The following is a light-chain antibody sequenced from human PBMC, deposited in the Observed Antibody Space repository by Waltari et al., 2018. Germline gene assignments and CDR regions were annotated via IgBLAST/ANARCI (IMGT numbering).Light chain of an antibody. CDR1: QSVSGSY. Sequence: EIVLTQSPGTLSLSPAERATLSCRASQSVSGSYLAWYQRKPGQAPRLLIYGASSGATGIPDRFSGSGSGTDFTLTISRLEPEDFAVYYCKQYGRSPLTFGGRTKVQIK. J-gene: IGKJ4*01. CDR3: KQYGRSPLT. V-gene: IGKV3-20*01. CDR2: GAS.